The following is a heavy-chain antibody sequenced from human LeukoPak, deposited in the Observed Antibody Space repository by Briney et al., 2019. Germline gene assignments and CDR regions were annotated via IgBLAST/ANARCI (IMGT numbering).Heavy chain of an antibody. Sequence: PSETLSLTCTVFGGSISSSYYWGWIRQPPGKGLEWIGSIYYTGSTYYNPSVKSRVTISQDTSKNQFSLKVTSVTAADTAVYYCARLEAAAANFWGQGTLVTVSS. CDR2: IYYTGST. CDR3: ARLEAAAANF. V-gene: IGHV4-39*01. CDR1: GGSISSSYY. D-gene: IGHD6-13*01. J-gene: IGHJ4*02.